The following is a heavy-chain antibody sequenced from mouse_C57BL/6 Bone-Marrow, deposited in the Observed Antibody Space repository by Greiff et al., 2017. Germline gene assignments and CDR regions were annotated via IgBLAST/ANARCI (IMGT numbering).Heavy chain of an antibody. D-gene: IGHD1-1*01. J-gene: IGHJ2*01. CDR1: GFNIKDDY. CDR2: IDPENGDT. V-gene: IGHV14-4*01. Sequence: VHVKQSGAELVRPGASVKLSCTASGFNIKDDYMHWVKQRPEQGLEWIGWIDPENGDTEYASKFQGKATITATTSSNTAYLQLSSLTSEDTAVYYCTRPYYGSSPNYFDYGGQGTTLTVSS. CDR3: TRPYYGSSPNYFDY.